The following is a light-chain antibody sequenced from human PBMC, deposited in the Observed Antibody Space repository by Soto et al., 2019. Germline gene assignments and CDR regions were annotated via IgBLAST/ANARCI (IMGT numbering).Light chain of an antibody. J-gene: IGLJ3*02. CDR2: GNN. CDR1: SSNIGAGYD. CDR3: QSYDISLSWRV. Sequence: QSVLTQPPSVSGAPGQRVTISCTGSSSNIGAGYDVHWYQQLPGTAPKLLIYGNNNRPSGVPDRFSGSKSGTSASLAITGLQAEDEAAYYCQSYDISLSWRVFGGGTKLTVL. V-gene: IGLV1-40*01.